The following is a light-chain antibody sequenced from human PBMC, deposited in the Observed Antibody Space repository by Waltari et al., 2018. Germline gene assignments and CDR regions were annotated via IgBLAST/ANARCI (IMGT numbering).Light chain of an antibody. CDR3: QAWDNSTVV. J-gene: IGLJ2*01. Sequence: SYGLTQPPSVSVSPGQTASITCSGDKLGDKYASWYQQKTGQSPLLVIYQDRKRPSGIPERFSGSNSGNTATLTISGTQTMDEADYYCQAWDNSTVVFGGGTKLTVL. CDR1: KLGDKY. V-gene: IGLV3-1*01. CDR2: QDR.